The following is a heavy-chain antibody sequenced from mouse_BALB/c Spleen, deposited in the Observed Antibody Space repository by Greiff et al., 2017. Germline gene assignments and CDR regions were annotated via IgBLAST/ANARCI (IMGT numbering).Heavy chain of an antibody. J-gene: IGHJ2*01. D-gene: IGHD4-1*01. CDR3: ARNTGTYYFDY. Sequence: QVQLKESGPGLVQPSQSLSITCTVSGFSLTSYGVHWVRQSPGKGLEWLGVIWSGGSTDYNAAFISRLSISKDNSKSQVFFKMNSLQANDTAIYYCARNTGTYYFDYWGQGTTLTVSS. CDR2: IWSGGST. V-gene: IGHV2-2*02. CDR1: GFSLTSYG.